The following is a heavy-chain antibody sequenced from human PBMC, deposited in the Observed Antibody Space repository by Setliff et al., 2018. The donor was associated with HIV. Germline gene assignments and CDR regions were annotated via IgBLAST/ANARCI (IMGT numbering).Heavy chain of an antibody. Sequence: ETLSLTCTVSGGSFTSRSYYWGWIRQPPGKGLEWIGSIFYSGITYYNPSLKSRVTISVDTSKNQFSLKLSSVTAADTALYYCARHRMTTVTPSWFDPWGQGTLVTVSS. CDR3: ARHRMTTVTPSWFDP. D-gene: IGHD4-17*01. J-gene: IGHJ5*02. CDR1: GGSFTSRSYY. V-gene: IGHV4-39*01. CDR2: IFYSGIT.